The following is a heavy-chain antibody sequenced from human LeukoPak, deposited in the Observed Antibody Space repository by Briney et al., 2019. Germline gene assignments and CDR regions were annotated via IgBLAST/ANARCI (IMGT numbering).Heavy chain of an antibody. CDR2: IYSGGST. J-gene: IGHJ4*02. CDR3: ARGDPTVTTLFGH. CDR1: GFTVSSNY. Sequence: GGSLRLSCAASGFTVSSNYMSWVRQAPGKGLEWVSVIYSGGSTYYADSVKGRFTISRDNSKNTLYLQMNSLRAEDTAVYYCARGDPTVTTLFGHWGQGTLVTVSS. D-gene: IGHD4-17*01. V-gene: IGHV3-53*01.